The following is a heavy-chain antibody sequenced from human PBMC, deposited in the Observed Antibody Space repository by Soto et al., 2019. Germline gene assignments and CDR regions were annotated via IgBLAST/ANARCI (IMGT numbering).Heavy chain of an antibody. CDR2: ISRSGRGSA. Sequence: GGSLRLSCAASGFTFNSYVMTWVRQAPGEGLEWVSSISRSGRGSAYYADSVKGRFTISKDNYENTLFLQMNNLRDEDTALYYCGGGRYLDSSDYWVANLPFDHWGLGTLVTVSS. CDR1: GFTFNSYV. J-gene: IGHJ4*02. V-gene: IGHV3-23*01. CDR3: GGGRYLDSSDYWVANLPFDH. D-gene: IGHD3-22*01.